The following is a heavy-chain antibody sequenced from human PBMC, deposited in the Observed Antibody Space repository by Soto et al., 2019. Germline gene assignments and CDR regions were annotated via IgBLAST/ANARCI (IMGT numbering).Heavy chain of an antibody. J-gene: IGHJ5*02. Sequence: QVQLQQWGAGLLKPSETLSLTCAVYGGSFSVDYWSWVRQPPGKGLEGIGEINRSGSINYNPSLKSRVTISVDTSKNQFSLSLYSVTAADTAVYYCARRDDSSAYCFDPWGQGTLVTVSS. V-gene: IGHV4-34*01. CDR2: INRSGSI. CDR3: ARRDDSSAYCFDP. D-gene: IGHD3-22*01. CDR1: GGSFSVDY.